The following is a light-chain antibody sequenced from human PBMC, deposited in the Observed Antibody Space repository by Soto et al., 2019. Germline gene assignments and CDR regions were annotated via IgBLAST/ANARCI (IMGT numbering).Light chain of an antibody. Sequence: DLQVSQSPSHSHASVRDRVNITHRASQGISSWLAWYQQKPGKAPKLLIYAASTRATGIPARFSGSGSGTEFTLTISSLQSEDFAVYYCQQYHNWPITFGQGTRLEIK. V-gene: IGKV1D-16*01. CDR3: QQYHNWPIT. CDR2: AAS. CDR1: QGISSW. J-gene: IGKJ5*01.